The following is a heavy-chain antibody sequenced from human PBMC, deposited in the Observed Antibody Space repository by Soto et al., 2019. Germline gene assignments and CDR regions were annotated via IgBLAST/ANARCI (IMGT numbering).Heavy chain of an antibody. CDR2: IIPIFGTA. J-gene: IGHJ5*02. Sequence: QVQLVQSGAEVKKPGSSVKVSCKASGGTFSSYAISWVRQAPGQGLEWMGGIIPIFGTANYAQKFQGRVTITXXDXTXXAYMQRSSLRSAYTGVYYGARPSTVTIGDLDWCDPGGQGPLVTASS. CDR1: GGTFSSYA. CDR3: ARPSTVTIGDLDWCDP. D-gene: IGHD4-17*01. V-gene: IGHV1-69*05.